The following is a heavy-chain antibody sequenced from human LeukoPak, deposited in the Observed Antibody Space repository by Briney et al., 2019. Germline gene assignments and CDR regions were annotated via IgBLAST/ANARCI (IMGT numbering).Heavy chain of an antibody. V-gene: IGHV3-23*01. CDR2: IVGSGAST. CDR1: GFTFRNYA. J-gene: IGHJ4*02. Sequence: GASLRLSCAASGFTFRNYAMSWVRQAPGKGLGWVSAIVGSGASTYYADSVKGRFTISRDNAKNSVYLQMNSLRAEDTAVYYCARGNDILTAWGQGTLVTVSS. D-gene: IGHD3-9*01. CDR3: ARGNDILTA.